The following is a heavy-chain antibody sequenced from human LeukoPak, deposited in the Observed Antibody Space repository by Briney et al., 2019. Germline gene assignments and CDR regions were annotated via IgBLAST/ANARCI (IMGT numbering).Heavy chain of an antibody. V-gene: IGHV3-7*03. J-gene: IGHJ4*02. CDR2: IKQDGSDK. CDR1: GFTFSAYW. CDR3: ARKTVVGSYFDY. Sequence: VGSLRLSCAASGFTFSAYWMSCVCQAPGRGLEWVANIKQDGSDKYYVDSLKGRFTISRDNAKNSLYLQMNSLRAEDTAVYYCARKTVVGSYFDYWGQGTPVTVSS. D-gene: IGHD4-23*01.